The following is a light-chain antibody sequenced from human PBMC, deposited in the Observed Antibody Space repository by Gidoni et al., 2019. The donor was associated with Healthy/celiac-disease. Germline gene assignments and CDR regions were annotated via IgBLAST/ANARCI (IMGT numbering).Light chain of an antibody. Sequence: IVLTQSSGTLSLSPGERATPSCRASQSVSSSYLAWYQQKPGQAPRLLIYGASSRATGIPDRFSGSGSGTDFTLTISRLEPEDFAVYYCQQYGSPPYSFGQGTKLEIK. V-gene: IGKV3-20*01. CDR2: GAS. CDR1: QSVSSSY. CDR3: QQYGSPPYS. J-gene: IGKJ2*03.